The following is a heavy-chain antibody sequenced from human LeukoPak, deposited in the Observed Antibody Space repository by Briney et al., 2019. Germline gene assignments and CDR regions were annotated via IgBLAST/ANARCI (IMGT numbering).Heavy chain of an antibody. J-gene: IGHJ6*02. CDR2: IFSNDEK. CDR1: GFSLSNARMG. V-gene: IGHV2-26*01. D-gene: IGHD6-13*01. CDR3: ARIERQQLVTPDYYYYYGMDV. Sequence: SGPTLVNPTETLTLTCTVSGFSLSNARMGVSWIRQPLGKALEWLAHIFSNDEKSYSTSLKSRLTISKDTSKSQVVLTMTNMDPVDTATYYCARIERQQLVTPDYYYYYGMDVWGQGTTVTVSS.